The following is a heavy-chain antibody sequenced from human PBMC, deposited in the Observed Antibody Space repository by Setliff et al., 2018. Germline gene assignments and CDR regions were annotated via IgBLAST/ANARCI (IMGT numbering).Heavy chain of an antibody. D-gene: IGHD2-8*01. CDR3: SRLVRYCSKTTCQTASGAEV. Sequence: ASVKVSCKASGYSFSNYDIMWVRQAPGQGLEWMGWISVYTGHTKSAQKFQGRVTMTTDTSTSTAYMELRSLTSDDTAVYYCSRLVRYCSKTTCQTASGAEVWGQGTLVTVSS. J-gene: IGHJ4*02. V-gene: IGHV1-18*01. CDR1: GYSFSNYD. CDR2: ISVYTGHT.